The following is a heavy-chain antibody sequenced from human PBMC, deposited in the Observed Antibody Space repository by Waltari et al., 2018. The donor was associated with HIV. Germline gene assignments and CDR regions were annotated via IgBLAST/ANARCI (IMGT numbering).Heavy chain of an antibody. CDR1: GFTFDDYA. J-gene: IGHJ4*02. D-gene: IGHD6-13*01. CDR3: AKESPLGSSLDH. V-gene: IGHV3-9*01. CDR2: INWNSGTI. Sequence: EVQLVESGGGLVQPGRSLRLSCAASGFTFDDYAMHWVRQAPGKGREWVAGINWNSGTIDYAESVKGRVTIARDNAKNSRYLQMDRLRAEDTALYDCAKESPLGSSLDHWGQGTLVTVSS.